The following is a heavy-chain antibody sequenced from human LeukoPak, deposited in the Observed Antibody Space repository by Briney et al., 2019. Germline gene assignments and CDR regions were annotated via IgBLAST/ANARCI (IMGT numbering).Heavy chain of an antibody. D-gene: IGHD2-8*01. CDR1: GFTFHNYD. V-gene: IGHV3-30*02. Sequence: PGGSLRFSCATSGFTFHNYDMHWVRQAPGKGLEWVAFIQFDGSNKYYADSVKGRFTISRDNSKNTLYLQMNSLRADDTAVYYCARTNYFDYWGQGTLVTVSS. CDR2: IQFDGSNK. J-gene: IGHJ4*02. CDR3: ARTNYFDY.